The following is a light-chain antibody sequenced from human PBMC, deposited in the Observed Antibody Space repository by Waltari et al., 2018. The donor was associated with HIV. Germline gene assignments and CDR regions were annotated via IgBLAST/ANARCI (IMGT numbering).Light chain of an antibody. V-gene: IGLV4-69*02. J-gene: IGLJ2*01. CDR2: INSDGSH. Sequence: QLLLTQSPSASASLGASVKLTCTLTSGHSSHYAIAWHQQQPEKGPRYLMKINSDGSHNKGDGIPDRFSGSSSGAERYLTIYNVQSEDEADYYCQTWGTGVHVVFGGGTKLTVL. CDR1: SGHSSHYA. CDR3: QTWGTGVHVV.